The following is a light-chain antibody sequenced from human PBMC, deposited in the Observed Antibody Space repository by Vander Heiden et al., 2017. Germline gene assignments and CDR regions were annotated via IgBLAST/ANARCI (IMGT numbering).Light chain of an antibody. J-gene: IGLJ1*01. V-gene: IGLV2-23*02. CDR1: SSDVGSYNL. CDR2: EVF. CDR3: CSYAGSTTFYV. Sequence: QSVLTQPASVSGSPGQSITISCTGTSSDVGSYNLVSWYQHHPGKVPKLLISEVFKRPSGISNRFSGSKSGNTASLTISGLQAEDEADYYCCSYAGSTTFYVFGTGTQVSVL.